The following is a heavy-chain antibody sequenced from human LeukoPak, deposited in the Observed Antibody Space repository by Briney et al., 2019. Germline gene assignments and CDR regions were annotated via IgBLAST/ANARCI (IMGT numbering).Heavy chain of an antibody. CDR2: ISSSSTYI. CDR1: GFTFSDYN. V-gene: IGHV3-21*01. CDR3: ARREGVYWHFDL. Sequence: PGGSLRLSCAASGFTFSDYNMNWVRQAPGKGLEWVSYISSSSTYIYYADSVKGRFTISRDNAQNSLFLQMNSLRAEDTAVYYCARREGVYWHFDLWGRGTLVTVS. D-gene: IGHD1-14*01. J-gene: IGHJ2*01.